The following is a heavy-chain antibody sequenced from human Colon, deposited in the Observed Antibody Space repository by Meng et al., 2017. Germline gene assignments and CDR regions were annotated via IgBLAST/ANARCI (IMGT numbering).Heavy chain of an antibody. D-gene: IGHD6-19*01. V-gene: IGHV4-34*01. CDR1: GGSFSGYS. Sequence: QVELQQWGAGLFKPSGTLSLTCAVYGGSFSGYSWSWIRQPPGKGLEWIGEINHTGNTSYNPSLKSRLTISVDTSKNQFSLNLSSVTAADTALYYCARSVRLGVAGKSGAYWGQGTLVTVSS. CDR3: ARSVRLGVAGKSGAY. CDR2: INHTGNT. J-gene: IGHJ4*02.